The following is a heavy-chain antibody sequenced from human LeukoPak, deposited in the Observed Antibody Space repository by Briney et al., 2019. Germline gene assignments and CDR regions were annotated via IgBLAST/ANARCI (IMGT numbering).Heavy chain of an antibody. V-gene: IGHV3-21*01. CDR3: ARAPLQAQLPQFYYFDY. Sequence: PGGSLRLSCAASGFTFSSYSMNWVRQAPGKGLEWVSSISSSSSYIYYADSVKGRFTISRDNAKNSLYLQMNSLRAEDTAVYYCARAPLQAQLPQFYYFDYWGQGTLVTVSS. D-gene: IGHD2-2*01. CDR1: GFTFSSYS. J-gene: IGHJ4*02. CDR2: ISSSSSYI.